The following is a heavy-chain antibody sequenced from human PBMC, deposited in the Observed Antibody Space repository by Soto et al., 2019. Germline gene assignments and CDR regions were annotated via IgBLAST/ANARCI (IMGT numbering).Heavy chain of an antibody. V-gene: IGHV1-3*01. CDR1: GYTFTSCA. Sequence: ASVAVSCKESGYTFTSCARQWVRQAPGQRLEWMGWINAGNGNTKYSQKFQGRVTITRDTSASTAYMELSSLRSEDTAVYYCARDLPYGSGSYNYWGQGTLVTVSS. D-gene: IGHD3-10*01. J-gene: IGHJ4*02. CDR3: ARDLPYGSGSYNY. CDR2: INAGNGNT.